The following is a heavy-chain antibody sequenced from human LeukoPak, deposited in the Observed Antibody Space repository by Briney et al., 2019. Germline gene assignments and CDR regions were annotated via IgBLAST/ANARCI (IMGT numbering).Heavy chain of an antibody. CDR3: ARHVGRGTQNYMDV. D-gene: IGHD3-16*01. CDR1: GDSISSGGYC. J-gene: IGHJ6*03. CDR2: IYYSGNT. V-gene: IGHV4-30-4*07. Sequence: RASETLSLTCGVSGDSISSGGYCWSWIRQPPGKGLEWIGYIYYSGNTYYNPSLKSRVTISEDTSKNQVSLKVSSVTAADTAAYYCARHVGRGTQNYMDVWGKGTTVTVSS.